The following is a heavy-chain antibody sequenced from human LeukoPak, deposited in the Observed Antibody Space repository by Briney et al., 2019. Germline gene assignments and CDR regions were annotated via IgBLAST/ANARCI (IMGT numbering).Heavy chain of an antibody. CDR2: ISGSGGST. J-gene: IGHJ4*02. Sequence: GGSLRLSCAASGFTFTSYAMNWVRQAPGKGLEWASAISGSGGSTYYADSVKGRFTIPRDNSKNTLYLQMNSLRAEDTAVYYCAKLLGMVRGVILDWGQGTLVTVSS. CDR3: AKLLGMVRGVILD. CDR1: GFTFTSYA. V-gene: IGHV3-23*01. D-gene: IGHD3-10*01.